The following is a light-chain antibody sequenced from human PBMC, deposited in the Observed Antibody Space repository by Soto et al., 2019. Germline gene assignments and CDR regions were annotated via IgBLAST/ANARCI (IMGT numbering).Light chain of an antibody. CDR1: QSVSNNY. J-gene: IGKJ1*01. Sequence: VMTQSPATLSLSPGERSTLSCRASQSVSNNYLAWYQQKPGQAPRLLIYGASNRATGIPDRFSGSGSGTDFTLTISRLEPEDFAVYYCQQYGSSGTFGQGTKVDIK. V-gene: IGKV3-20*01. CDR3: QQYGSSGT. CDR2: GAS.